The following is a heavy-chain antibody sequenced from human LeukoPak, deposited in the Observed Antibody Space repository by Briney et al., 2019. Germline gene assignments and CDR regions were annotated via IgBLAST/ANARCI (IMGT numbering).Heavy chain of an antibody. CDR1: GFIFNRFW. D-gene: IGHD6-25*01. J-gene: IGHJ4*02. CDR2: IKDDGTEK. CDR3: ARDGLSGYNLDY. V-gene: IGHV3-7*01. Sequence: GGSLRLSCAASGFIFNRFWMSWVRQAPGKGLQWVAHIKDDGTEKYYLDSVKGRFTIARDDAWNSLYLQMNSLRDEDTAVYYCARDGLSGYNLDYWGQGTLVTVSS.